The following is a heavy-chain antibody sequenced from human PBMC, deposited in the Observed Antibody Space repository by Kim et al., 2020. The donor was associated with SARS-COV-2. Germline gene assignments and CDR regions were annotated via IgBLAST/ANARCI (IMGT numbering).Heavy chain of an antibody. CDR1: GFTFSSYA. J-gene: IGHJ6*02. V-gene: IGHV3-23*01. CDR2: ISGSGGST. D-gene: IGHD2-2*01. Sequence: GGSLRLSCAASGFTFSSYAMSWVRQAPGKGLEWVAAISGSGGSTYYADSVKGRFTISRDNSKNTLYLQMNSLRAEDTAVYYCANEGRSSTIGMDVWGQGTTVTVSS. CDR3: ANEGRSSTIGMDV.